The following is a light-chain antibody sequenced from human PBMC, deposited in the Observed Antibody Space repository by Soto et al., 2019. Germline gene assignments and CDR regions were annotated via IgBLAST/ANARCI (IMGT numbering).Light chain of an antibody. CDR1: QRINKW. CDR2: DAS. V-gene: IGKV1-5*01. Sequence: DIQMTQSPSTLSASIGDRVTITCRASQRINKWLAWHQQKPGKAPKLLIYDASSLQIGVPSRFSGSGSGTDFTLTISSLQPEDFATYYCLQNYNYPRTFGQGTKVDIK. J-gene: IGKJ1*01. CDR3: LQNYNYPRT.